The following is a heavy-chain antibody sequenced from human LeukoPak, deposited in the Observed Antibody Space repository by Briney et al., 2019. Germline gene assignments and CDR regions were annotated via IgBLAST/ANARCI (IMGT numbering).Heavy chain of an antibody. CDR2: ISYNGGST. J-gene: IGHJ4*02. D-gene: IGHD6-13*01. Sequence: GGSLRLSCAASGFTFSSYAMHCVRQAPGKGLEYVSAISYNGGSTYYADSVKGRFTISRDNSKNTLYLQMGSLRAEDMAVYYCARRAAADSFYSDYWGQGTLVTVSS. CDR3: ARRAAADSFYSDY. V-gene: IGHV3-64*02. CDR1: GFTFSSYA.